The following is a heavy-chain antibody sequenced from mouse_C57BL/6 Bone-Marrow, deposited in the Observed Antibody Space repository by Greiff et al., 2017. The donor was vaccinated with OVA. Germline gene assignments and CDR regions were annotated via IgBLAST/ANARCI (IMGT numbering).Heavy chain of an antibody. J-gene: IGHJ4*01. V-gene: IGHV7-3*01. CDR1: GFTFTDYY. CDR3: ARYMVEGYAMDY. Sequence: DVHLVESGGGLVQPGGSLSLSCAASGFTFTDYYMSWVRQPPGKALEWLGFIRNKANGYTTEYSASVKGRFTISRDNSQSILYLQMNALRAEDSATYYCARYMVEGYAMDYWGQGTSVTVSS. D-gene: IGHD1-1*02. CDR2: IRNKANGYTT.